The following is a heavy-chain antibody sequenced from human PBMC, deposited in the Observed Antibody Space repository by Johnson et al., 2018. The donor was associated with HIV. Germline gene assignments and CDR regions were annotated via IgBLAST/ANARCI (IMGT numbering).Heavy chain of an antibody. CDR1: GFTFSSYA. D-gene: IGHD3-10*01. CDR2: ISGSGGST. J-gene: IGHJ3*02. CDR3: TRDKGYYGSGTDAFDI. Sequence: VQLVESGGGLVQPGGSLRLSCAASGFTFSSYAMSWVRQAPGKGLEWVSAISGSGGSTYYADSVKGRVTISRDNSKNTLYLQMNSLRAEDAAVYYCTRDKGYYGSGTDAFDIWGQGTLVTVSS. V-gene: IGHV3-23*04.